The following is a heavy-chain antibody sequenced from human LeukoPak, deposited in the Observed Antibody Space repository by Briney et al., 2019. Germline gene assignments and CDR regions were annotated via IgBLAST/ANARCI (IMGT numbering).Heavy chain of an antibody. Sequence: ASVKVSCKASGYTFTSYGISWVRQAPGQGLEWMGWISAYNGNTNYAQKLQGRVTITTDTSTSTAYMELRSLRSDDTAVYYCARDKSSSHTFVRPIGYWGQGTLVTVSS. V-gene: IGHV1-18*01. D-gene: IGHD6-6*01. CDR2: ISAYNGNT. J-gene: IGHJ4*02. CDR3: ARDKSSSHTFVRPIGY. CDR1: GYTFTSYG.